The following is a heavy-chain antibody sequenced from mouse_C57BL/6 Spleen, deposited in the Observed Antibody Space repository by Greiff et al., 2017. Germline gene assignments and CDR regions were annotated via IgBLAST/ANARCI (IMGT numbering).Heavy chain of an antibody. CDR2: IDPNSGGT. V-gene: IGHV1-72*01. D-gene: IGHD1-1*01. CDR1: GYTFTSYW. Sequence: VQLQQPGAELVKPGASVKLSCKASGYTFTSYWLHWVKQRPGRGLEWIGRIDPNSGGTKYNEKFKSKATLTVDKPSSTAYMQLSSLTSEDSAVYYCATVTTVVKDAMDYWGQGTSVTVSS. J-gene: IGHJ4*01. CDR3: ATVTTVVKDAMDY.